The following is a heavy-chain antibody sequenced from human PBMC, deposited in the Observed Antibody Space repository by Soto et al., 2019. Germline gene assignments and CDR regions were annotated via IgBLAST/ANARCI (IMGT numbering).Heavy chain of an antibody. CDR1: GFTFSSYA. J-gene: IGHJ5*02. D-gene: IGHD6-6*01. CDR3: AKGSKRTVTIFKQLVPLNWFDP. CDR2: ISGSGGST. V-gene: IGHV3-23*01. Sequence: PGGSLRLSCAASGFTFSSYAMSWVRQAPGKGLEWVSAISGSGGSTYYADSVKGRFTISRDNSKNTLYLQMNSLRAEDTAVYYCAKGSKRTVTIFKQLVPLNWFDPWGQGTLVTVSS.